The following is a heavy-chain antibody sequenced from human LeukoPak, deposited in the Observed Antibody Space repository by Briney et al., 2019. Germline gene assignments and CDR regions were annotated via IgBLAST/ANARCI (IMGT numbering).Heavy chain of an antibody. CDR2: ISISGDTT. V-gene: IGHV3-23*01. CDR1: GFTFSSHA. J-gene: IGHJ4*02. D-gene: IGHD1-1*01. CDR3: AKHNIDY. Sequence: PGGSLRLSCGASGFTFSSHAMTWVRQAPGKGLEWVSAISISGDTTYYADSVKGRFTISRDNSKNTLYLQMNSLRAEDTAVYYCAKHNIDYWGQGTLVTVSS.